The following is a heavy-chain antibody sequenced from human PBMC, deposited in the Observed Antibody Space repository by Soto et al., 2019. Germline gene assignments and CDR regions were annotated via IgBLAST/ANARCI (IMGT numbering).Heavy chain of an antibody. Sequence: QVQLVQSGAEVKKPGASVKVSCKASGYTFTSYGISWVRQAPGQGLEWMGWISAYNGNTNYAQKLQGRVTMTTDTSTSTAYMELRSLRPDDTAVYYCARVRGDIVVVPAATPYYYYGMDVWGQVTTVTVSS. D-gene: IGHD2-2*01. CDR1: GYTFTSYG. J-gene: IGHJ6*02. V-gene: IGHV1-18*01. CDR3: ARVRGDIVVVPAATPYYYYGMDV. CDR2: ISAYNGNT.